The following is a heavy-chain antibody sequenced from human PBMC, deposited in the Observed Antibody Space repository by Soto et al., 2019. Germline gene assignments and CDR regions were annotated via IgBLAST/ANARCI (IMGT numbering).Heavy chain of an antibody. Sequence: EVQLLESGGGLVQPGGSLRLSCAASGFTFSSYAMSWVRQAPGKGLEWVSAISGSGGSTYYADSVKGRFTISRDNSKNTLYLQMNSLRAEDTAVYYCAEHYDPFQYFDYWGQGTLVTVSS. CDR1: GFTFSSYA. D-gene: IGHD3-22*01. CDR2: ISGSGGST. V-gene: IGHV3-23*01. CDR3: AEHYDPFQYFDY. J-gene: IGHJ4*02.